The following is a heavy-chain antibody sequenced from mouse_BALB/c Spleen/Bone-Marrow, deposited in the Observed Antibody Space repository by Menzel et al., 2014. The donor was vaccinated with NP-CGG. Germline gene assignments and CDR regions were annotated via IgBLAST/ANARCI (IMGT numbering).Heavy chain of an antibody. J-gene: IGHJ2*01. CDR2: ISRGGSYT. D-gene: IGHD2-4*01. V-gene: IGHV5-9-3*01. CDR1: GFTFSSYA. CDR3: ARHGITRLLDY. Sequence: EVKLVESGGGLVKPGGSLKLSCAASGFTFSSYAMSWVRQTPEKRLEWVATISRGGSYTYYPDSVKGRFTISRDNAKNTLYLQMSSLRSEDTAMYYCARHGITRLLDYWGQGTTLTVSS.